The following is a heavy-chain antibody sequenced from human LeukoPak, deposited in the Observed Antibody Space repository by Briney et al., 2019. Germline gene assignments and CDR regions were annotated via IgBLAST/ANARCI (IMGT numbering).Heavy chain of an antibody. V-gene: IGHV3-23*01. Sequence: QSGGSLRLSCAASGFTFSRYAMNWVRQAPGKGLEWVSLISVGGGNTHYADSVQGRFTISRDDSQNTLYLQMNSLRAEDTAVYYCAKDLGSTGYYTPDPWGQGTLVTVSS. CDR1: GFTFSRYA. CDR2: ISVGGGNT. J-gene: IGHJ5*02. CDR3: AKDLGSTGYYTPDP. D-gene: IGHD3-22*01.